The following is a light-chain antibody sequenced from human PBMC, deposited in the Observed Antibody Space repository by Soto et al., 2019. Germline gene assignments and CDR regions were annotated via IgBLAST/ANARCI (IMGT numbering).Light chain of an antibody. CDR3: QQRSNWPQIT. J-gene: IGKJ5*01. V-gene: IGKV3-11*01. Sequence: EIVMTQSPATLSVSPDERATLSCRASQSVNIHLAWYQQKPGQAPRLLIYGASARATGIPARFSGSGSGTDFTLTISSLEPEDFAVYYCQQRSNWPQITFGQGTRLEIK. CDR1: QSVNIH. CDR2: GAS.